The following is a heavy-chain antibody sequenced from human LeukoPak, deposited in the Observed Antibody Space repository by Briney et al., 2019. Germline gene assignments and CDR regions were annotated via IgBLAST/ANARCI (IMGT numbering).Heavy chain of an antibody. D-gene: IGHD3-22*01. Sequence: SETLSLTCSVSGGXISSYYCSWIRQPPGKGLEWVGYIYYSGSTNYNPSLKSRVTISVDTSKNQFSLKLSSVTAADTAVYYCARGRGYYYDSSGYYGGPYFDYWGQGTLVTVSS. CDR1: GGXISSYY. CDR3: ARGRGYYYDSSGYYGGPYFDY. CDR2: IYYSGST. V-gene: IGHV4-59*01. J-gene: IGHJ4*02.